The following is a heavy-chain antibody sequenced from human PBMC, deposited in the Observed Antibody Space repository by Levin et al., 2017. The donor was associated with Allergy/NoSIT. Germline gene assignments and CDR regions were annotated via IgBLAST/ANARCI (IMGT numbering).Heavy chain of an antibody. V-gene: IGHV3-33*01. CDR1: GFIFSSYG. CDR2: IWHDGKNK. CDR3: ARDSGAGAAIDF. D-gene: IGHD1-26*01. Sequence: GGSLRLSCAASGFIFSSYGIHWVRQAPGKGLEWVPVIWHDGKNKYYADSVKGRFTISRDNSKNTMYLQMNSLRADDTAVYHCARDSGAGAAIDFWGQGTLVTVSS. J-gene: IGHJ4*02.